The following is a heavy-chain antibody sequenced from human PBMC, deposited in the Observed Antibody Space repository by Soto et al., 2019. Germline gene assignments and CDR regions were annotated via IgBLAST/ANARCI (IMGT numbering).Heavy chain of an antibody. CDR3: ARDPTYSDNGMVVPAKYGMDV. D-gene: IGHD2-15*01. CDR1: GFTFSSYA. J-gene: IGHJ6*02. V-gene: IGHV3-23*01. CDR2: ISGSGGST. Sequence: GGFLRLSCAASGFTFSSYAMSWVRQAPGKGLEWVSAISGSGGSTYYADSVKGRFTISRDNSKNTLYLQMNSLRAEDTAVYYCARDPTYSDNGMVVPAKYGMDVWGQGTTVTVSS.